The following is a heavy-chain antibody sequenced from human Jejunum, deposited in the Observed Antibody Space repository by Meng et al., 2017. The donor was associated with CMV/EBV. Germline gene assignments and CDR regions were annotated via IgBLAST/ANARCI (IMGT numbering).Heavy chain of an antibody. CDR1: TFSLYE. CDR3: ARDSRIYSNYVACMVV. Sequence: TFSLYEMNWVRQAPGKGLEWISHISINGRVSHYADSVKGRFTISRDNAKNSLYLQMNTLRADDTAVYYCARDSRIYSNYVACMVVWGQGTTVTVSS. CDR2: ISINGRVS. D-gene: IGHD4-11*01. J-gene: IGHJ6*02. V-gene: IGHV3-48*03.